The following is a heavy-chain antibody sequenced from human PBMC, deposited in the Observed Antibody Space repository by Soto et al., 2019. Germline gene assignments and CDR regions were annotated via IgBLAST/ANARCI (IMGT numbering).Heavy chain of an antibody. V-gene: IGHV4-38-2*01. Sequence: SETLSLTCAVSGYSISSGYYCGWIRQPPGKGLEWIGSIYHSGNTYYNPSLKSRVTISVDTSKNHFSLKLSSVTAADTAVYYCARARIVVAGTIVDYWGQGTLVTVSS. D-gene: IGHD6-19*01. CDR1: GYSISSGYY. CDR2: IYHSGNT. CDR3: ARARIVVAGTIVDY. J-gene: IGHJ4*02.